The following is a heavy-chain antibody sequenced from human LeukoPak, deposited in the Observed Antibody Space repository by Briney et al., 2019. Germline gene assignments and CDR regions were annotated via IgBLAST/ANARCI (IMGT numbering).Heavy chain of an antibody. J-gene: IGHJ4*02. D-gene: IGHD6-13*01. Sequence: SETLPLTCAVYGGSFSGYYWSWIRQPPGKGLEWIGEINHSGSTNYNPSLKSRVTISVDTSKNQFSLKLSSVTAADTAVYYCARGIKYSSSWYFGGSYFDYWGQGTLVTVSS. V-gene: IGHV4-34*01. CDR3: ARGIKYSSSWYFGGSYFDY. CDR1: GGSFSGYY. CDR2: INHSGST.